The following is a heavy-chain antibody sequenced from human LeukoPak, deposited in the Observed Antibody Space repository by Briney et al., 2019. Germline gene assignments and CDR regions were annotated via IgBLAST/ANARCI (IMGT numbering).Heavy chain of an antibody. V-gene: IGHV3-30*02. CDR1: GFTFSSYG. D-gene: IGHD1-14*01. CDR3: AKDLGVGFRNRNEPFDY. Sequence: GGSLRLSCAASGFTFSSYGMHWVRQAPGKGLEWVAFIRYDGSNKYYADSVKGRFTISRDNSKNTLYLQMNSLRAEDTAVYYCAKDLGVGFRNRNEPFDYWGQGTLVTVSS. CDR2: IRYDGSNK. J-gene: IGHJ4*02.